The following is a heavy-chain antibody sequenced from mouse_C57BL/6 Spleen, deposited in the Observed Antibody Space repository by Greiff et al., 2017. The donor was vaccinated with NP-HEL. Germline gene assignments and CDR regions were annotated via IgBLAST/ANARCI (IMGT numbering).Heavy chain of an antibody. CDR1: GYTFTSYW. J-gene: IGHJ1*03. CDR3: ARRVLRRTSHWYFDV. V-gene: IGHV1-69*01. D-gene: IGHD2-12*01. Sequence: VQLQQPGAELVMPGASVKLSCKASGYTFTSYWMHWVKQRPGQGLEWIGEIDPSDSYTNYNQKFKGKSTLTVDKSSSTAYMQLSSLTSEDSAVYYCARRVLRRTSHWYFDVWGTGTTVTVSS. CDR2: IDPSDSYT.